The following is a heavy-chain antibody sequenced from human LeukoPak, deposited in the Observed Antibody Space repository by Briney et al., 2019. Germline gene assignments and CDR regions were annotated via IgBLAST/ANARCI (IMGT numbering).Heavy chain of an antibody. J-gene: IGHJ3*02. CDR1: GFTFSDYY. D-gene: IGHD6-6*01. CDR2: ISSSGSTI. CDR3: ARKKKEQLVAFDI. Sequence: GGSLRLSCAASGFTFSDYYMSWIRQAPGKGLEWVSYISSSGSTIYYADSVKGRFTISRDNAKNSLYLQMNSLRAEDTAVYYCARKKKEQLVAFDIWGQGTMVTVSS. V-gene: IGHV3-11*04.